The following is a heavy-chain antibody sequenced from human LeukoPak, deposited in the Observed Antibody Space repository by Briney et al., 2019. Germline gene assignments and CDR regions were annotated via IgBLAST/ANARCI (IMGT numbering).Heavy chain of an antibody. D-gene: IGHD3-22*01. CDR3: ARVSYHYYDSSGYYYGY. CDR2: INPSGGST. J-gene: IGHJ4*02. Sequence: ASVKVSCKASGYTFTSYYMHWVRQAPGQGLEWMGIINPSGGSTSYAQKFQGRVTMTGDTSTSTVYMELSSLRSEDTAVYYCARVSYHYYDSSGYYYGYWGQGTLVTVSS. V-gene: IGHV1-46*01. CDR1: GYTFTSYY.